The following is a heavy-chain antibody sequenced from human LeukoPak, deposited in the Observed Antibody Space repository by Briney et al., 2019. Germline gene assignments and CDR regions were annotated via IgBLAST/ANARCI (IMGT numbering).Heavy chain of an antibody. V-gene: IGHV3-23*01. D-gene: IGHD2/OR15-2a*01. J-gene: IGHJ4*02. CDR1: GFTFSSYA. Sequence: PGGTLRLSCAASGFTFSSYAMSWVSQAPGKGLEWVSAISGSGDSTYYAESVKGRFTIYRDNSKNTLYLQMNSLRAEDTAVYYCAKVRNYFPDYWSQGTLVTVSS. CDR3: AKVRNYFPDY. CDR2: ISGSGDST.